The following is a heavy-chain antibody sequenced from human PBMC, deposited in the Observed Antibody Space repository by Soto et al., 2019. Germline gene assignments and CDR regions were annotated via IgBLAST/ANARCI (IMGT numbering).Heavy chain of an antibody. CDR1: SGSISVTNVF. Sequence: APVTMPLTCAVSSGSISVTNVFWVWVRQPPGQGLEWIGNVDYSGTAYFSPSLATRVTFHVDTSKNQFSLTLYSVTAADTAVDYCARITGRLLYDWGKGILVTV. CDR3: ARITGRLLYD. CDR2: VDYSGTA. V-gene: IGHV4-39*01. D-gene: IGHD1-20*01. J-gene: IGHJ4*02.